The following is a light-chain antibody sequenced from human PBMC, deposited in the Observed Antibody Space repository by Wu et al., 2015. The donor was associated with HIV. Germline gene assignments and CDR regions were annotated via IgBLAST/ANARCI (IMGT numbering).Light chain of an antibody. CDR1: QSVSSTY. V-gene: IGKV3-20*01. CDR2: DAS. Sequence: EIVLTQSPGTLSLSPGERATLSCRASQSVSSTYLAWYQQKSGQAPRLLIHDASNRAADIPARFSGSGSGTDFTLTISSLQPDDFAIYYCQQYISYSPTFGQGTKLDIK. CDR3: QQYISYSPT. J-gene: IGKJ2*01.